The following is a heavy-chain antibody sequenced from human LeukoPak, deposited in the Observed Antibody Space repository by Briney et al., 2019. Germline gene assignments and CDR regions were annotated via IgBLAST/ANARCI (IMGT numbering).Heavy chain of an antibody. Sequence: ASVRVSCKASGYTFTNHAVNWLRQAPGQRLEWMGWINAGNGDTKFSQNYQARVTITRDASASTAYMELSSLTSEDTAVYFCARGLWSAHRREYYFDFWGQGTLVTVSS. V-gene: IGHV1-3*01. CDR2: INAGNGDT. D-gene: IGHD3-3*01. CDR3: ARGLWSAHRREYYFDF. J-gene: IGHJ4*02. CDR1: GYTFTNHA.